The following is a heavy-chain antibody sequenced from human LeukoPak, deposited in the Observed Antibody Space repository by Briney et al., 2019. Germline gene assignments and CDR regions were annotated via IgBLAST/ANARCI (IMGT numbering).Heavy chain of an antibody. CDR1: GYTFTGYY. CDR3: ARMDIVVVVAATRYYYYYMDV. Sequence: ASVKVSCKASGYTFTGYYMHWVRQAPGQGLEWMGRINPNSGGTNYAQKFQGRVTMTRDTSISTAYMELSRLRSDDTAVYYCARMDIVVVVAATRYYYYYMDVWGQGTMVTVSS. V-gene: IGHV1-2*06. D-gene: IGHD2-15*01. J-gene: IGHJ6*03. CDR2: INPNSGGT.